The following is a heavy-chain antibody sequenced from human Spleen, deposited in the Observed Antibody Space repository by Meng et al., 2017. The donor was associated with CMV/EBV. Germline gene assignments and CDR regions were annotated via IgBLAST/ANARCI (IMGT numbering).Heavy chain of an antibody. J-gene: IGHJ6*02. Sequence: GESLKISCAASGFTFSSYAMHWVRQAPGKGLEWVAVISYDGSNKYYADSVKGRFTISRDNSKNTLYLQMNSLRAEDTAVYYCARNTPGWHYYYYGMDVWGQGTTVTVSS. V-gene: IGHV3-30-3*01. D-gene: IGHD2-15*01. CDR2: ISYDGSNK. CDR1: GFTFSSYA. CDR3: ARNTPGWHYYYYGMDV.